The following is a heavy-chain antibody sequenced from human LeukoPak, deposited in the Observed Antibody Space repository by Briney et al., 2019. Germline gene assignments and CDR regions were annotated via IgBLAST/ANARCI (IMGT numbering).Heavy chain of an antibody. J-gene: IGHJ5*02. CDR3: ARSRSGSYYSWFDP. V-gene: IGHV4-34*01. D-gene: IGHD3-10*01. CDR2: INHSGST. CDR1: GGSFSGYY. Sequence: SETLSLTCAVYGGSFSGYYWSWIRQPPGKGLEWIGEINHSGSTNYNPSLKSRVTISVDTSKNQFSLKLSSVTAADTAVYYCARSRSGSYYSWFDPWGQGTLVTVSS.